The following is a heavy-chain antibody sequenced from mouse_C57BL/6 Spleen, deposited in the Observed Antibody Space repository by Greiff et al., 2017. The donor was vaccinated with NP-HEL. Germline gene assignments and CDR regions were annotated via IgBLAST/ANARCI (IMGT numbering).Heavy chain of an antibody. D-gene: IGHD2-3*01. CDR2: INPNNGGT. V-gene: IGHV1-18*01. CDR1: GYTFTDYN. CDR3: ARLGFDGAY. J-gene: IGHJ3*01. Sequence: EVQLQQSGPELVKPGASVKIPCKASGYTFTDYNMDWVKQSHGKSLEWIGDINPNNGGTIYNQKFKGKATLTVDKSSSTAYMELRSLTSEDTAVYYCARLGFDGAYWGQGTLVTVSA.